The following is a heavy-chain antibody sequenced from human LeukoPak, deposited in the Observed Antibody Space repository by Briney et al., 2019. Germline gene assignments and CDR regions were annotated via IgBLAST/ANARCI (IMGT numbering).Heavy chain of an antibody. CDR3: ARDCSGGSCYGAFDI. CDR2: IYDSGST. J-gene: IGHJ3*02. CDR1: GASIRSGDYY. V-gene: IGHV4-30-4*01. Sequence: SETLSLTCTVSGASIRSGDYYWSWIRQPPGKGLEWIGYIYDSGSTYYNPSLKSRITIPVDTSENRFSLKLSSVTATDTAVYYCARDCSGGSCYGAFDIWGQGTMVTVSS. D-gene: IGHD2-15*01.